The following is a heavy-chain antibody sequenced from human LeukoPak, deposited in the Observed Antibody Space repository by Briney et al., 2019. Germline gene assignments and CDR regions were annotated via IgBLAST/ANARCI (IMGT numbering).Heavy chain of an antibody. Sequence: GGSLRLSCAASGFTFDDYAMHWVRQAPGKGPEWVSGISWNSGSIGYADSVKGRFTISRDNAKNSLYLQMNSLRAEDMALYYCAKSDYDSSGFASYYFDYWGQGTLVTVSS. D-gene: IGHD3-22*01. CDR3: AKSDYDSSGFASYYFDY. CDR2: ISWNSGSI. CDR1: GFTFDDYA. J-gene: IGHJ4*02. V-gene: IGHV3-9*03.